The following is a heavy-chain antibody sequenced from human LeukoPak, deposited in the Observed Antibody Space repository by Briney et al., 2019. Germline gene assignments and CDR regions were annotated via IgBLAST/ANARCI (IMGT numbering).Heavy chain of an antibody. V-gene: IGHV3-53*01. Sequence: GGSLSLSCAASGFTVSSNYMSWVRQAPGKGLEWVSVIYSGGSTYYADSVKGRFTISRDNSKNTLYLQMNSLRAEDTAVYCCARDKIDYALDYWGQGTLVTVSS. CDR1: GFTVSSNY. J-gene: IGHJ4*02. CDR2: IYSGGST. CDR3: ARDKIDYALDY. D-gene: IGHD4-17*01.